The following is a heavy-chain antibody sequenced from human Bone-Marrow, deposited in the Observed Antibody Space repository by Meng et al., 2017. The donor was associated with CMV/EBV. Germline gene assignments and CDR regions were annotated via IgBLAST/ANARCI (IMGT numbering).Heavy chain of an antibody. CDR1: GYTFTSYY. D-gene: IGHD1-20*01. V-gene: IGHV1-2*02. Sequence: KTSGYTFTSYYVHWVRQAPGQGLEWMGWINPRTGDTNYAQHLQGRVTMTSDTSISTVYMQLRSLRSDDTAVYYCAREGSITGSAGLDPWGQGTLVTVSS. CDR2: INPRTGDT. CDR3: AREGSITGSAGLDP. J-gene: IGHJ5*02.